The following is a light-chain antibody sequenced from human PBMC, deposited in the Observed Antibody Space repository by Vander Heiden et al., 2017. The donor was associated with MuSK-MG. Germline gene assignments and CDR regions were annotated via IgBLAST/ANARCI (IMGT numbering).Light chain of an antibody. Sequence: SSELTQDPAVSVALGQTVRITCQGDSLRSYYASWYQQKPGQAPILVIYGKNNRPSALPDRFSGSSSGNTASLTITGAQAEDEADYYCNSRDSSGNRLVFGGGTKLTVL. CDR3: NSRDSSGNRLV. CDR2: GKN. CDR1: SLRSYY. V-gene: IGLV3-19*01. J-gene: IGLJ2*01.